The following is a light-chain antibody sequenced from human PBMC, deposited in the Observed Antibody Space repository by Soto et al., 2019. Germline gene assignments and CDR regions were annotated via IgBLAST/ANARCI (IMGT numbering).Light chain of an antibody. CDR3: QHYTNWLGT. V-gene: IGKV3-15*01. J-gene: IGKJ4*01. CDR1: QAISSN. Sequence: EIVMTQSPATLSVSRGERATLSCRANQAISSNLAWYQQKPGQAPRLLIYGASTRATGIPDRFSGRGSGTEFSLTISSLQSEDFAVYYCQHYTNWLGTFGGGTKVEIK. CDR2: GAS.